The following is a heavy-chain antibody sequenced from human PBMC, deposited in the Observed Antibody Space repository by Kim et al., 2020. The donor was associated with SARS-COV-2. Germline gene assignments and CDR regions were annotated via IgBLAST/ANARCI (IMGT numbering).Heavy chain of an antibody. CDR2: IWYDGSNK. CDR1: GFTFSSYG. V-gene: IGHV3-33*01. Sequence: GGSLRLSCAASGFTFSSYGMHWVRQAPGKGLEWVAVIWYDGSNKYYADSVKGRFTISRDNSKNTLYLQMNSLRAEDTAVYYCARENDVEMATIMVGGRFDIWGQGTMVTVSS. D-gene: IGHD5-12*01. CDR3: ARENDVEMATIMVGGRFDI. J-gene: IGHJ3*02.